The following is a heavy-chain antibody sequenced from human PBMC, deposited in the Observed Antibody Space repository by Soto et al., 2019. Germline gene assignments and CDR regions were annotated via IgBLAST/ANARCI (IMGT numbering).Heavy chain of an antibody. CDR3: AKEYYYDSSGYYYFNYYYGMDV. Sequence: PGGSLRLSCAASGFTFSSYGMHWVRQAPGKGLEWVAVISYDGSNKYYADSVKGRFTISRDNSKNTLYLRMNSLRAEDTAVYYCAKEYYYDSSGYYYFNYYYGMDVWGQGTTVTVSS. J-gene: IGHJ6*02. CDR1: GFTFSSYG. D-gene: IGHD3-22*01. V-gene: IGHV3-30*18. CDR2: ISYDGSNK.